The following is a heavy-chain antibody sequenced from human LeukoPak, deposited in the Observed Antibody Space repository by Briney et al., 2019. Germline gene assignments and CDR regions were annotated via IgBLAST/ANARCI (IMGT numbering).Heavy chain of an antibody. J-gene: IGHJ3*02. Sequence: PSETLSLTCTVSGGPISSYYWSWIRQPPGKGLEWIGYIYYSGSTNYNPSLKSRVTISVDTSKNQFSLKLSSVTAADTAVYYCAREIRRAYCGGDWRRRRCRTFHIWGQGTMVTVSS. CDR2: IYYSGST. D-gene: IGHD2-21*02. CDR1: GGPISSYY. V-gene: IGHV4-59*01. CDR3: AREIRRAYCGGDWRRRRCRTFHI.